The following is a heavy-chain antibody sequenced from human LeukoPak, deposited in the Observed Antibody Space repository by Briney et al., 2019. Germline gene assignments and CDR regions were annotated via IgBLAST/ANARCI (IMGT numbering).Heavy chain of an antibody. Sequence: SETLSLTCTVPGGSISGYYWTWIRQPPGKGLEWIGYIYSSGSTNYNPSLMSRVTISVDTSKNQFSLKLTSVTAADTAIYYCAKTVRQWLANDAFAIWGQGTMVTVSS. J-gene: IGHJ3*02. CDR3: AKTVRQWLANDAFAI. V-gene: IGHV4-59*01. D-gene: IGHD6-19*01. CDR1: GGSISGYY. CDR2: IYSSGST.